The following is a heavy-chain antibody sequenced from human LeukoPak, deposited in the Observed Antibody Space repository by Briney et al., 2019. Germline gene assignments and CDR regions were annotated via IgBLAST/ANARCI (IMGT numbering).Heavy chain of an antibody. J-gene: IGHJ6*02. D-gene: IGHD2-2*01. CDR1: GFTVNSQY. CDR3: ARRKVVSAYYYGMDV. V-gene: IGHV3-66*01. CDR2: IYTGGTT. Sequence: GGSLRLSCAASGFTVNSQYMSWVRQAPGKGLEWVSVIYTGGTTHYADSVKGRFTISRDNAKNTLYLQMNSLRAEDTAVYYCARRKVVSAYYYGMDVWGQGTTVTASS.